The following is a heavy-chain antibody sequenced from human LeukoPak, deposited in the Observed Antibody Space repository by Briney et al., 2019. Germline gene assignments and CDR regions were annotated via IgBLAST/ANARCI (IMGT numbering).Heavy chain of an antibody. CDR2: INPNGCST. CDR3: PRDRWDCCGDCYSWDY. Sequence: ASVKVSCKASGYTFTSYYMHWVRQAPGQGLEWMGIINPNGCSTSYAQKFQGRVTMTMDTSTSTVYMELSSLRAVGTAGYYCPRDRWDCCGDCYSWDYWGQGTLVTVSS. V-gene: IGHV1-46*01. CDR1: GYTFTSYY. D-gene: IGHD2-21*02. J-gene: IGHJ4*02.